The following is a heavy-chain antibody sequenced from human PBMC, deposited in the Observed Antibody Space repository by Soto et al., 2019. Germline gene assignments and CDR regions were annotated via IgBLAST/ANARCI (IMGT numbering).Heavy chain of an antibody. Sequence: QVQLVESGGGVVQPGRSLRLSCAASGFTFSDYAMHWVRQAPGKGLEWVAVISYDEYNKYDADSVRGRFTISRDNSKNTLNLKMNSLRVEDTAIYYCARGNSGYCRSSSCYVVKGLDVWGQGTTVTVSS. CDR1: GFTFSDYA. CDR3: ARGNSGYCRSSSCYVVKGLDV. J-gene: IGHJ6*02. V-gene: IGHV3-30-3*01. D-gene: IGHD2-2*01. CDR2: ISYDEYNK.